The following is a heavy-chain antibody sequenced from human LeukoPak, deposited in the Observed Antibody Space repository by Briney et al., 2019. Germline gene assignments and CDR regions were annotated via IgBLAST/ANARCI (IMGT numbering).Heavy chain of an antibody. CDR1: GFTFSSYW. J-gene: IGHJ4*02. V-gene: IGHV3-7*01. CDR3: ARLARGPGGGDLDY. CDR2: IKQDGSEK. D-gene: IGHD4-17*01. Sequence: GGSLRLSCAASGFTFSSYWMSWARQAPGKGLEWVANIKQDGSEKYYVDSVKGRFTISRDNAKNSLYLQMNSLRAEDTAVYYCARLARGPGGGDLDYWGQGTLVTVSS.